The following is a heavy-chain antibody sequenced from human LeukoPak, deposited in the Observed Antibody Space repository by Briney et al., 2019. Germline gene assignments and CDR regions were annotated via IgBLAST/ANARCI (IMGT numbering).Heavy chain of an antibody. D-gene: IGHD5-24*01. CDR2: IKQDASKK. CDR3: TRVGYIDEGIDY. J-gene: IGHJ4*02. V-gene: IGHV3-7*04. CDR1: GYPFSSYW. Sequence: GGSLRLSCVASGYPFSSYWMTWVRQAPGKGLEWVANIKQDASKKSYVDSVKGRFTISRDNAKNSLYLQMNSLRAEDTAIYYCTRVGYIDEGIDYWGQGTLVTVSS.